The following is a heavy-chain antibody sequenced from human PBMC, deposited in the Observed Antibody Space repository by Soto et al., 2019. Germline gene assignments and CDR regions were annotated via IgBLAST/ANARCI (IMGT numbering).Heavy chain of an antibody. J-gene: IGHJ5*02. CDR2: INPGSGDT. CDR1: GYTFTAYY. CDR3: ARDPHEFWTSYWFDP. V-gene: IGHV1-2*02. Sequence: ASVKVSCEASGYTFTAYYINWVRQAPGQGLEWMGWINPGSGDTSYAQKFQGRVTLTTDTSTSTAYMELRSLRSDDTAIYYCARDPHEFWTSYWFDPWGQGTPVTVSS. D-gene: IGHD3-3*01.